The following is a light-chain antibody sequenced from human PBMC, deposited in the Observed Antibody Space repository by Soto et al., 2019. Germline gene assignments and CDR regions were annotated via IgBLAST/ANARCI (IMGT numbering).Light chain of an antibody. CDR2: AAS. CDR1: QGISTD. CDR3: QELNFYPLA. Sequence: DVQLTQSPTFLSASVGDRVTITCRASQGISTDLAWYQQKPGKAPKLLIYAASTLQSGVPSRFSGSGLGTEFTLTVSGLQPEDSATYYCQELNFYPLAFGPGTKVDIK. V-gene: IGKV1-9*01. J-gene: IGKJ3*01.